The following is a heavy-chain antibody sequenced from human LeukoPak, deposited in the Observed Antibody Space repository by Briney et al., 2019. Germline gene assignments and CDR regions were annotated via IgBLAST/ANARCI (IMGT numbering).Heavy chain of an antibody. Sequence: SETLSLTCTVSGGSVSSGTYYWTWIRQPPGKELEYIGYIYTSGSTKYNPSLKSRVTISVDTSKNQISLRLNSVTAADTAVYFCARDRFVGIVATGLDYWGQGTRVTVSS. J-gene: IGHJ4*02. CDR2: IYTSGST. D-gene: IGHD5-12*01. V-gene: IGHV4-61*01. CDR1: GGSVSSGTYY. CDR3: ARDRFVGIVATGLDY.